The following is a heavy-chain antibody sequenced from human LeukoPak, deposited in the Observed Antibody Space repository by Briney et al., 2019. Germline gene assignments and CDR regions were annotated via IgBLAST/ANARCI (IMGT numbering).Heavy chain of an antibody. D-gene: IGHD5-18*01. CDR2: ISAYNGNT. CDR3: ARDRDRVVGYSIATEPFDY. CDR1: GYTFTSYG. Sequence: GASVKVSCKASGYTFTSYGISWVRQAPGQGLEWMGWISAYNGNTNYAQKLQGRVTMTTDTATSTAYMELRSLRSDDTAMYYCARDRDRVVGYSIATEPFDYWGQGTLVTVSS. J-gene: IGHJ4*02. V-gene: IGHV1-18*01.